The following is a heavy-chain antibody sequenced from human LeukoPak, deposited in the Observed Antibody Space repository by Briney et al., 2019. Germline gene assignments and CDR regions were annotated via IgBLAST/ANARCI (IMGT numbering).Heavy chain of an antibody. J-gene: IGHJ4*02. CDR3: ARYSSFYDY. D-gene: IGHD6-13*01. Sequence: GGSLRLSCAASGFTFSSYGMSWVRQAPGKELEWVSSISGSGGRTYYVDSVKGRFTISRDNSKNTLYLQMNSLRAEDTAVYYCARYSSFYDYWGQGTLVTVSS. CDR1: GFTFSSYG. V-gene: IGHV3-23*01. CDR2: ISGSGGRT.